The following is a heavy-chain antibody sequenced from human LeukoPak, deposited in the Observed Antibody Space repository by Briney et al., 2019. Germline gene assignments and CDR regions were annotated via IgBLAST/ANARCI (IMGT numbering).Heavy chain of an antibody. CDR3: ALVVVPAAPFDY. Sequence: ASVTVSCKASGYTCTDYYMHWVRQAPGQGLEWMGWINPNSGGTNYAQKFQGRVTMTRDTSISTAYMELSRLRSDDTAVYYCALVVVPAAPFDYWGQGTLVTVSS. CDR1: GYTCTDYY. D-gene: IGHD2-2*01. CDR2: INPNSGGT. J-gene: IGHJ4*02. V-gene: IGHV1-2*02.